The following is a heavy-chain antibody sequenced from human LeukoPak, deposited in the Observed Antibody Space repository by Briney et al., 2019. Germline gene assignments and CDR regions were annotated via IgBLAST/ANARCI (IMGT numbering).Heavy chain of an antibody. CDR1: SGFISNYY. D-gene: IGHD3-3*01. CDR2: ISTRGNT. J-gene: IGHJ4*02. V-gene: IGHV4-4*07. CDR3: ARDSRYYDFWSGYLDY. Sequence: SETLSLTCSVSSGFISNYYWSWIRQPAGKGLEWIGRISTRGNTNYSPSLKSRVTMSVDTSKNQFFLNLRSVTAADTAVYYCARDSRYYDFWSGYLDYWGQGALVTVSS.